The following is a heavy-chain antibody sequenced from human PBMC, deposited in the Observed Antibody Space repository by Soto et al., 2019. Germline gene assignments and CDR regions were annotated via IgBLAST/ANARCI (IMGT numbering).Heavy chain of an antibody. D-gene: IGHD3-9*01. CDR3: ARGFDDSYYFDY. Sequence: SETLSLTCTVSGGSISSGGYYWSWIRQHPGKGLEWIGYIYYSGSTYYNPSLKSRVTISVDTSKNQFSLKLSSVTAADTAVYYCARGFDDSYYFDYWGQGTLVTVSS. J-gene: IGHJ4*02. CDR2: IYYSGST. CDR1: GGSISSGGYY. V-gene: IGHV4-31*03.